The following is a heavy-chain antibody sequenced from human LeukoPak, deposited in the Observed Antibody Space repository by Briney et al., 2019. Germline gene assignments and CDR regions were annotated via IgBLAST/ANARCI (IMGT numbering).Heavy chain of an antibody. CDR2: IIPIFGTA. J-gene: IGHJ4*02. CDR3: ARGPAYYYGSGSLTPYFDY. D-gene: IGHD3-10*01. CDR1: GGTFSSYA. V-gene: IGHV1-69*13. Sequence: SVKVSCKASGGTFSSYAISWVRQAPGQGLEWMGGIIPIFGTANSAQKFQGRVTITADESTSTAYMELSSLRSEDTAVYYCARGPAYYYGSGSLTPYFDYWGQGTLVTVSS.